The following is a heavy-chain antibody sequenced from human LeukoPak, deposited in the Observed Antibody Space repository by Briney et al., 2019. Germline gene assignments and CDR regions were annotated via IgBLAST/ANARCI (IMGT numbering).Heavy chain of an antibody. CDR2: INPNSGGT. CDR3: ARGIASDSGRITIFGVVMTNHWFDP. V-gene: IGHV1-2*02. J-gene: IGHJ5*02. D-gene: IGHD3-3*01. CDR1: GYTFTGYY. Sequence: ASVKVSCKASGYTFTGYYMHWVRQAPGQGLEWMGWINPNSGGTNYAQKFQGRVTMTRDTSISTAYMELSRLRADDTAVYYCARGIASDSGRITIFGVVMTNHWFDPWGQGTLDSVSS.